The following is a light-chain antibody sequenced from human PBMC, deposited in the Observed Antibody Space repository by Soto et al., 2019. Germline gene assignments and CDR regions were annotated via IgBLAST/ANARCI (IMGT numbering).Light chain of an antibody. Sequence: QSVLTQPPSASGTPGQRVTISCSGSSSNIGSNYVYWYQQLPGTAPKLLIYSNNQRPSGVPDRFSGSKSGTSASLAISGRRSEDEADYYCAAWDDSLSARYVFGTGTKLTVL. CDR3: AAWDDSLSARYV. V-gene: IGLV1-47*02. J-gene: IGLJ1*01. CDR1: SSNIGSNY. CDR2: SNN.